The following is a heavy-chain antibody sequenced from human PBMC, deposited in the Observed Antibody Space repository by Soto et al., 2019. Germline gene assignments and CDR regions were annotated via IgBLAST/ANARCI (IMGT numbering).Heavy chain of an antibody. Sequence: SVKVSCKASGGTFSSYAISWVRQAPGQGLEWMGGIIPIFGTANYAQRFQGRVTITADESTSTAYMELSSLRSEDTAVYYCARDPPRYDILTGSPAAPFYYYGMDVWGQGTTVTVSS. J-gene: IGHJ6*02. D-gene: IGHD3-9*01. CDR1: GGTFSSYA. CDR2: IIPIFGTA. CDR3: ARDPPRYDILTGSPAAPFYYYGMDV. V-gene: IGHV1-69*13.